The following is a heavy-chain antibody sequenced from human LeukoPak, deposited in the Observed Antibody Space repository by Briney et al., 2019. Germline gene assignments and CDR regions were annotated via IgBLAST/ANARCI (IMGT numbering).Heavy chain of an antibody. CDR2: VTRNSTYI. V-gene: IGHV3-21*01. D-gene: IGHD3-22*01. CDR1: GFTFSSYS. J-gene: IGHJ4*02. CDR3: ARTSMIKADF. Sequence: GGSLRLSCAASGFTFSSYSMNWVRQAPGKGLEWVSSVTRNSTYIYYADSLKGRFIISRDNAKKSLYLQMNSLRAEDTGVYYCARTSMIKADFWGQGTKVTVSS.